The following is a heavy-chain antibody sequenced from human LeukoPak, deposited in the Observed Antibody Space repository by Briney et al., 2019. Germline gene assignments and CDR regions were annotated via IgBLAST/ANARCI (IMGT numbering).Heavy chain of an antibody. D-gene: IGHD4-17*01. CDR2: IRAYNGNT. Sequence: GASVKVSCKASGYTFTSYAISWVRQAPGQGLEWMGWIRAYNGNTNYAQKLQGRVTMTTDTSTRTAYMDLRSVRSDDTAVYYCARESTVTTYFDYWGQGTLVTVSS. V-gene: IGHV1-18*01. CDR1: GYTFTSYA. J-gene: IGHJ4*02. CDR3: ARESTVTTYFDY.